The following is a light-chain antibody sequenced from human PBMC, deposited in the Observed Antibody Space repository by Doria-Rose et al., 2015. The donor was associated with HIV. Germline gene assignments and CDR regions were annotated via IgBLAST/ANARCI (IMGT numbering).Light chain of an antibody. CDR2: DGS. V-gene: IGKV3-20*01. CDR1: QSLSSTY. CDR3: HQYGTSWT. J-gene: IGKJ1*01. Sequence: TQSPGTLSLSPGGRATLSCRASQSLSSTYLAWYQQKPGQAPSLLIYDGSTRATGIPDRFSASGSGTDFTLTINRLEPEDFALYYCHQYGTSWTFGQGTKVEI.